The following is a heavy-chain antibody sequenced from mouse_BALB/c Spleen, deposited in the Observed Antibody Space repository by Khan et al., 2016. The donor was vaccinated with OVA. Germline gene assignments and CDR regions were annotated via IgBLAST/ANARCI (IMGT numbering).Heavy chain of an antibody. CDR1: GYTFTDYA. CDR3: ARPAYDGYYDY. Sequence: VQLVESGPELVRPGVSVKISCKGSGYTFTDYAMYWVKQSHAKSLEWIGLISTYSGNTNYNQKFRGKATMTVEKSSSTAYMELARLTSEDSAIYFCARPAYDGYYDYWGQGTTLTVSS. D-gene: IGHD2-3*01. CDR2: ISTYSGNT. V-gene: IGHV1S137*01. J-gene: IGHJ2*01.